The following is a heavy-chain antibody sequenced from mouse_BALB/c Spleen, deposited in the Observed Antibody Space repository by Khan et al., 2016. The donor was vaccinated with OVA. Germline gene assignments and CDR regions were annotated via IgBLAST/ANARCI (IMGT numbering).Heavy chain of an antibody. D-gene: IGHD2-14*01. J-gene: IGHJ2*01. CDR1: GYTFTSYG. V-gene: IGHV1-87*01. Sequence: QVQLKESGAELARPGASVKLSCKSSGYTFTSYGMQWVKQRPGQGLEWIGAIYPGDGDTRYTQKFKGKATLTADKSSSTAYMQLSSLASEDSAVYYCASYRYDYFDYWGQGTTLTVSS. CDR3: ASYRYDYFDY. CDR2: IYPGDGDT.